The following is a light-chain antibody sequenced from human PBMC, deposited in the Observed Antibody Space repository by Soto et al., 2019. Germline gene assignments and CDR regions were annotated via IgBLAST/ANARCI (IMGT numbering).Light chain of an antibody. J-gene: IGKJ5*01. V-gene: IGKV3-15*01. Sequence: EIVMTQSPATLSVSPGERATLSCRASQSISNNLAWYQQQPGQTPRLLIYGASTTATGIPARFSGSGTGTEFTLTISSPQSEDFAVYYCQQYNNWPPTFGQGTRLEIK. CDR3: QQYNNWPPT. CDR2: GAS. CDR1: QSISNN.